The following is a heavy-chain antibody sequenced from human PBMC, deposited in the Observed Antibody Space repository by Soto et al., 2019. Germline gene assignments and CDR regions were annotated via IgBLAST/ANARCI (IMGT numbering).Heavy chain of an antibody. Sequence: PGGSLRLSCAASGFTFDDYAMHWVRQAPGKGLEWVSGISWNSGSIGYADSVKGRFTISRDNAKNSLYLQMNSLRAEDTALYYCAKDVLSSSWSNCYGMDVWGQGTTVTVSS. V-gene: IGHV3-9*01. J-gene: IGHJ6*02. D-gene: IGHD6-13*01. CDR1: GFTFDDYA. CDR2: ISWNSGSI. CDR3: AKDVLSSSWSNCYGMDV.